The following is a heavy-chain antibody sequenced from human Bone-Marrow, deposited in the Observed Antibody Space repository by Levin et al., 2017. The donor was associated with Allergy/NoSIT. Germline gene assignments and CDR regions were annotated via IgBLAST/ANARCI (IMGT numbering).Heavy chain of an antibody. CDR1: GGTFTSYA. J-gene: IGHJ5*02. V-gene: IGHV1-69*13. CDR2: IIPIFGTA. D-gene: IGHD2-21*02. CDR3: ARDLRRRNIVVVTGWFDP. Sequence: ASVKVSCRSSGGTFTSYAITWVRQAPGQGLEWMGGIIPIFGTANYAQKFQGRVTITADESTSTAYMELSSLRSEDTAVDYCARDLRRRNIVVVTGWFDPWGQGTLVTVSS.